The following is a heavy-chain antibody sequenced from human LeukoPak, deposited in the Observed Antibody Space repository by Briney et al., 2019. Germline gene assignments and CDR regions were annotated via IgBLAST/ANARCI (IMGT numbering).Heavy chain of an antibody. V-gene: IGHV3-30*02. D-gene: IGHD2/OR15-2a*01. J-gene: IGHJ4*02. CDR3: AKESGFRSTPLDY. CDR1: GFTFSSYG. Sequence: GGSLRLSCAASGFTFSSYGMHWVRQAPGKGLEWVAFIRYDGSNKYYADSVKGRFTISRDNSKNTLYLQMNSLRAEDTAVYYCAKESGFRSTPLDYWGQGTLVTVSS. CDR2: IRYDGSNK.